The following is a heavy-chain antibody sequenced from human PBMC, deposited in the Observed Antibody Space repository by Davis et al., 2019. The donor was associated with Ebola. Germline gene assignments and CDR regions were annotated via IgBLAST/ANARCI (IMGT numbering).Heavy chain of an antibody. CDR2: TSHHPDYI. Sequence: MPSQTLSLTCAVYAGSFTDYFWSWIRQPPGKGLEWIGETSHHPDYINYSPSFGGRVTISVDSSKNQFSLTLTSVSAADTAVYYCARTTLTSIADAGLGYNFFAPWGQGTLVTVSS. CDR3: ARTTLTSIADAGLGYNFFAP. V-gene: IGHV4-34*01. D-gene: IGHD2-21*02. J-gene: IGHJ5*02. CDR1: AGSFTDYF.